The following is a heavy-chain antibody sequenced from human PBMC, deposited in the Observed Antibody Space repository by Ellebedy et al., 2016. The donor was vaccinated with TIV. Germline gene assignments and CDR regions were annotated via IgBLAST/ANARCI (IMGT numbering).Heavy chain of an antibody. D-gene: IGHD2-21*02. Sequence: GESLMISXAASGFTVSSNYMSWVRQAPGKGLEWVSVIYSGGSTYYADSVKGRFTISRDNSKNTLYLQMNSLRAEDTAVYYCAKERRDFFFDYWGQGTLGTVSP. V-gene: IGHV3-53*01. J-gene: IGHJ4*02. CDR3: AKERRDFFFDY. CDR2: IYSGGST. CDR1: GFTVSSNY.